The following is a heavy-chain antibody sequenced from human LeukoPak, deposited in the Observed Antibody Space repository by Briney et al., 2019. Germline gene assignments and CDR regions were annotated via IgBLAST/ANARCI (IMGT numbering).Heavy chain of an antibody. J-gene: IGHJ4*02. Sequence: SETLSLTCTVSGDSLSTYYWSWIRQPPGKGPEWIGYIYYKGSTNYNPSLKSRVTMSIDTSKNQFSLRLSSVTAADTAVYYCARGTYYDFWSGIPGPFDYWGQGTLVTVSS. D-gene: IGHD3-3*01. CDR3: ARGTYYDFWSGIPGPFDY. CDR1: GDSLSTYY. CDR2: IYYKGST. V-gene: IGHV4-59*01.